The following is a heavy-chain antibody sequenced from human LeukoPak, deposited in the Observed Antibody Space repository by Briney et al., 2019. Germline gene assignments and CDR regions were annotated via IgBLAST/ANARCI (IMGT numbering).Heavy chain of an antibody. D-gene: IGHD1-1*01. Sequence: GESLKISCKGSGYSFTSYWISWVRQMPGKGLEWMGRIYPSDSYTNYSPSFQGHVTISADKSISTAYLQWSSLKASDTAMYYCASTGVTGTTSPNAFDIWGQGTMVTVSS. J-gene: IGHJ3*02. CDR1: GYSFTSYW. V-gene: IGHV5-10-1*01. CDR3: ASTGVTGTTSPNAFDI. CDR2: IYPSDSYT.